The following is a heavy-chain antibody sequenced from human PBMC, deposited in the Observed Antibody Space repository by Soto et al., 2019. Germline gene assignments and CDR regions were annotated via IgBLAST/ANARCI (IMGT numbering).Heavy chain of an antibody. J-gene: IGHJ6*02. CDR3: ASRTWDYYYYGMDV. D-gene: IGHD7-27*01. Sequence: PSETLSLTCTVPGGSISSYYWSWIRQPPGKGLEWIGYIYYSGSTNYNPSLKSRVTISVDTSKNQFSLKLSSVTAADTAVYYCASRTWDYYYYGMDVWGQGTTVTVSS. V-gene: IGHV4-59*01. CDR1: GGSISSYY. CDR2: IYYSGST.